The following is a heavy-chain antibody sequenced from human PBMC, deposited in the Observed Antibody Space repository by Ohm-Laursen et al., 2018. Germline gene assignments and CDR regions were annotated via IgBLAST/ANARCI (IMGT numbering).Heavy chain of an antibody. CDR2: TYYSGST. J-gene: IGHJ5*02. D-gene: IGHD6-13*01. Sequence: PGTLSLTCTVSGASIRSYYWSWVRQPPGKGLEWIGYTYYSGSTNYSPSLKSRVTISVDTSKNQFSLKLTSVTAADTAVYYCARSGDYSSTWYGWFDPWGQGTLVTVSS. CDR1: GASIRSYY. V-gene: IGHV4-59*13. CDR3: ARSGDYSSTWYGWFDP.